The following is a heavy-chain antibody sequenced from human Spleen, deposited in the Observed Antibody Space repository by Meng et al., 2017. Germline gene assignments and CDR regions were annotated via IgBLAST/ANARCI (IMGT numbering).Heavy chain of an antibody. Sequence: QVQLVQSGAEVKKPGASVKVSCKASGYTFTGYYMHWVRQAPGQGLEWVGRINPNSGDTIYAQKFQGRITMTRDTSISTAYMEMSRLRSDDTAVYYCAKALGWGSSPDYWGQGILVTVSS. CDR1: GYTFTGYY. CDR2: INPNSGDT. D-gene: IGHD2-21*01. J-gene: IGHJ4*02. V-gene: IGHV1-2*06. CDR3: AKALGWGSSPDY.